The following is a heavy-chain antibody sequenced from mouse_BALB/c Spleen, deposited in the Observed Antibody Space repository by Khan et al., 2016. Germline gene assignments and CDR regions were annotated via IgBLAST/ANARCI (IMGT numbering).Heavy chain of an antibody. J-gene: IGHJ2*01. Sequence: QVQLQQSGAELVRPGSSVKISCKASGYAFSIYWMNWVKQRPGQGLEWIGGINPDDGVTNSNEKFKNKATLTVDKSSSTASMHLSSLAAADAAVYFWARSGYGFDYWGQGTTLTVSS. CDR3: ARSGYGFDY. CDR1: GYAFSIYW. D-gene: IGHD2-10*02. V-gene: IGHV1-80*01. CDR2: INPDDGVT.